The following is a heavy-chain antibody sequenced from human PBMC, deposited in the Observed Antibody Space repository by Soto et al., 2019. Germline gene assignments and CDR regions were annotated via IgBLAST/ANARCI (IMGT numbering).Heavy chain of an antibody. CDR1: GYSFTNYW. D-gene: IGHD5-18*01. V-gene: IGHV5-51*01. J-gene: IGHJ4*02. CDR3: AFSGGYAYAYDY. Sequence: GEALKISCKGSGYSFTNYWIGWLRQMPGKGLEWMGIIYPGDSDTRYSPSFQGQVTFSIDKSISTAYLQWNSLKASDTAIYYCAFSGGYAYAYDYGGKGPRVTAS. CDR2: IYPGDSDT.